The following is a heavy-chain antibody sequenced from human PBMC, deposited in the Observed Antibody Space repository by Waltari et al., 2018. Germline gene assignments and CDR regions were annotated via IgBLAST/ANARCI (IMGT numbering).Heavy chain of an antibody. CDR2: VSSTGST. CDR1: GGSISNNQ. D-gene: IGHD2-21*01. J-gene: IGHJ3*02. V-gene: IGHV4-4*07. CDR3: ARDVVVGGTNPFDI. Sequence: QVQLQESGPGVVKPSETLSLTCTVTGGSISNNQWSWIRQPAGKGLEWIGRVSSTGSTTYNLSLKSRVTMSLDTSKNQFSLKVSSVTAADTAVYYCARDVVVGGTNPFDIWGQGTWVTVSS.